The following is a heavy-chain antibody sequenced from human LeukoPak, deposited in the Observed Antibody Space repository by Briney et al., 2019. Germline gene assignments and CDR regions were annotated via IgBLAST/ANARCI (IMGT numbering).Heavy chain of an antibody. Sequence: SETLSLTCTVSGGSISSSSYYWGWIRQPPGKGLEWIGSIYYSGSTYYNPSLKSRVTISVDTSKNQFSLKLSSVTAADTAVYCCARRAGNGYFDYWGQGTLVTVSS. CDR3: ARRAGNGYFDY. D-gene: IGHD1-1*01. V-gene: IGHV4-39*01. CDR2: IYYSGST. CDR1: GGSISSSSYY. J-gene: IGHJ4*02.